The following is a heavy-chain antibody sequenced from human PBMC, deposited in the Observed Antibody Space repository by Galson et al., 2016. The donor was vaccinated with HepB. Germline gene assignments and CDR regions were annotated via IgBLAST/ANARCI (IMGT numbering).Heavy chain of an antibody. CDR2: ICGSCGDI. V-gene: IGHV3-21*04. CDR1: GFTFRNYG. Sequence: SLRLSCAASGFTFRNYGMTWVRQAPGKGLEWVLTICGSCGDIHYADSVKGRFTISRDNAKNSLFLQMNSLRVEDTAVYYCARGANRGRPFDYGGQGTLVTVSS. J-gene: IGHJ4*02. D-gene: IGHD3-10*01. CDR3: ARGANRGRPFDY.